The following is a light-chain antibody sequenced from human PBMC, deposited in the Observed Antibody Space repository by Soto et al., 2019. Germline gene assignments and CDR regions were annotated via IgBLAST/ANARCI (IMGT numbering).Light chain of an antibody. CDR1: QSISSSF. Sequence: DIVLTQSPATLSVSPGERATLSCRCSQSISSSFLAWYQQKPGQAPRLLIYGASSRATGIPDRFSGTGSETDFTLTISRLEPEDFAVYYCQQYDNSPITFGQGTRLEIK. CDR3: QQYDNSPIT. V-gene: IGKV3-20*01. J-gene: IGKJ5*01. CDR2: GAS.